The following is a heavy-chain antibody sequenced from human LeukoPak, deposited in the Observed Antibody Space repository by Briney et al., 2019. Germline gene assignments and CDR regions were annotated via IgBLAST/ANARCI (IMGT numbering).Heavy chain of an antibody. CDR1: GGSISSNY. V-gene: IGHV4-59*01. D-gene: IGHD2-2*01. CDR3: ARESARRYRQLHYDMDV. CDR2: IYYTGTT. J-gene: IGHJ6*02. Sequence: SETLSLTCTVSGGSISSNYWSWIRQPPGKGLEWIGYIYYTGTTNYNPSLKRRVTISVDMSKNQFSLELTSVTAADTAVYFCARESARRYRQLHYDMDVWGQGTTVTVSS.